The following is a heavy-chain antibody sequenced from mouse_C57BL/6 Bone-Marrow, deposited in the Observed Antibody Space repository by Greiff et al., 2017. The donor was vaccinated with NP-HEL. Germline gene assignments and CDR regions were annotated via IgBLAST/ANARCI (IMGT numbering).Heavy chain of an antibody. D-gene: IGHD1-1*01. V-gene: IGHV1-54*01. CDR3: ARWGFYFYGSSWYFDV. CDR1: GYAFTNYL. Sequence: QVQLQQSGAELVRPGTSVKVSCKASGYAFTNYLIEWVKQRPGQGLEWIGVINPGSGGTNYNEKFKGKATLTADKSSSNAYMQLSSLTSEDSAVFICARWGFYFYGSSWYFDVWGTRTTVTVSP. CDR2: INPGSGGT. J-gene: IGHJ1*03.